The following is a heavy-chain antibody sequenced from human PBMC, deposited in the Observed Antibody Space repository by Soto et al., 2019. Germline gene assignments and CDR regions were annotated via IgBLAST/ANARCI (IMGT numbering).Heavy chain of an antibody. J-gene: IGHJ4*02. CDR1: GVTLGKTRMA. Sequence: TRMLTKTFNLAGVTLGKTRMAGNWSRQARGKALEWLAVIDWDGDRFYSASLKTRLSISKDTSKNEVVLTMTNMDPVDTATYFCAASQGVMVDNSGFAFWGQGTLVTVSS. CDR3: AASQGVMVDNSGFAF. D-gene: IGHD5-12*01. V-gene: IGHV2-70*13. CDR2: IDWDGDR.